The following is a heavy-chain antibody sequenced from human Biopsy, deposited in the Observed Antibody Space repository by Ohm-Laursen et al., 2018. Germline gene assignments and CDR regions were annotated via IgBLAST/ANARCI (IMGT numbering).Heavy chain of an antibody. V-gene: IGHV4-34*01. CDR3: ARALDYYDPYYYYAMDV. J-gene: IGHJ6*02. Sequence: SETLSLTCAVSGGSFSGYYWNWIRQPPGQGLEWIGEINHRGSASYNPSLKSRITVLVDTSKNQFSLKLRSVSAADTAVYFCARALDYYDPYYYYAMDVWGQGTSVTVSS. CDR2: INHRGSA. D-gene: IGHD3-16*01. CDR1: GGSFSGYY.